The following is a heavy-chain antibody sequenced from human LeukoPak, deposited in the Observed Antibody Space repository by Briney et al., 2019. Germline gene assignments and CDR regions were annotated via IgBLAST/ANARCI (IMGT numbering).Heavy chain of an antibody. CDR2: ISSHSSTI. D-gene: IGHD3-10*01. CDR3: ARDGSAGSYLNWFDP. CDR1: GFIFRSYS. Sequence: PGGSLRLSCAGSGFIFRSYSMNWVRQAPGKGLAWISYISSHSSTIYYADSVRGRFTISRDNDKNSVYLQMSSLRVEDTAVYYCARDGSAGSYLNWFDPWGQGTLVTVSS. J-gene: IGHJ5*02. V-gene: IGHV3-48*01.